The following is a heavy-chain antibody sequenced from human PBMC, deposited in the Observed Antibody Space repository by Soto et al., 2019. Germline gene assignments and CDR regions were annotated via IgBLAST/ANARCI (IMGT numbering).Heavy chain of an antibody. Sequence: ASVKVSCKASGYTFTSYAMHWVRQAPGQRLEWVGWINAGNGNTKYSQKFQGRVTITRDTSASTAYMELSSLRSEDTAVYYCARGGRVPAALNGDYWGQGALVTVSS. CDR2: INAGNGNT. CDR1: GYTFTSYA. CDR3: ARGGRVPAALNGDY. V-gene: IGHV1-3*01. D-gene: IGHD2-2*01. J-gene: IGHJ4*02.